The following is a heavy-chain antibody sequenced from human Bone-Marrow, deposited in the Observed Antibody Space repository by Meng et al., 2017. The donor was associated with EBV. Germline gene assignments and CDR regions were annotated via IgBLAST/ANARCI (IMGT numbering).Heavy chain of an antibody. J-gene: IGHJ4*02. D-gene: IGHD2-21*01. CDR2: INVRLSFT. CDR3: VRGPPVGVPGPGDY. Sequence: VRVGESGAGGKNPGASVKVSCKASGYAFTNYILHWVRQAPGQRPEWMGWINVRLSFTKYSQKFQGRVTISSDTAATTGFMELSSLRSEDTAVYYCVRGPPVGVPGPGDYWGQGTLVTVSS. V-gene: IGHV1-3*01. CDR1: GYAFTNYI.